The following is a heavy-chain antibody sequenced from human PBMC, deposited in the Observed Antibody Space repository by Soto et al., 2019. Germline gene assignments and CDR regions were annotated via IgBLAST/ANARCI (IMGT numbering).Heavy chain of an antibody. D-gene: IGHD3-10*01. J-gene: IGHJ4*01. CDR1: GGTFNNHL. CDR2: IIPLFGTL. CDR3: ASGSLYGSGSYPVDY. V-gene: IGHV1-69*08. Sequence: QVQLVQSGAEVKKPGSSVNVSCKASGGTFNNHLISWVRQAPGQGLEWVGTIIPLFGTLNYAQRFQGRVTLSADRSTSTAYRELSSLRSDDTAVYYCASGSLYGSGSYPVDYWGQGTLVTVSS.